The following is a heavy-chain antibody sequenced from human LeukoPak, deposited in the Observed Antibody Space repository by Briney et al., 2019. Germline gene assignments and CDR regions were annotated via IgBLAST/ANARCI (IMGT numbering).Heavy chain of an antibody. CDR3: XXXXXSDEYYYYYYGMDV. CDR1: GFTFSSYG. V-gene: IGHV3-30*03. CDR2: ISYDGSNK. Sequence: GGSLRLSCAASGFTFSSYGMHWVRQAPGKGLEWVAVISYDGSNKYYADSVKGRFTISRDNSKNTLYLQMNSLRAGDTAVYYCXXXXXSDEYYYYYYGMDVWGQGTTVTVSS. J-gene: IGHJ6*02.